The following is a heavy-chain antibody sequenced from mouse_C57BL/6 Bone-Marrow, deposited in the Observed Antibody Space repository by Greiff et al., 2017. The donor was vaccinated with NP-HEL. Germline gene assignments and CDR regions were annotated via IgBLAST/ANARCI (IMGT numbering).Heavy chain of an antibody. Sequence: DVKLVESGGDLVKPGGSLKLSCAASGFTFSSYGMSWVRQTPDKRLEWVATISSCGSYTYYPDSVKGRFTISRDNAKNTLYLQMSSLKSEDTALYCCAGGLRYFDYWGQSTTLTVSS. V-gene: IGHV5-6*02. CDR1: GFTFSSYG. CDR2: ISSCGSYT. CDR3: AGGLRYFDY. D-gene: IGHD1-1*01. J-gene: IGHJ2*01.